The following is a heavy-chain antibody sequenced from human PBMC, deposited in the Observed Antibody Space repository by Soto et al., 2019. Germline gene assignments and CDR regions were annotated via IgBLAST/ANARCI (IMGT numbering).Heavy chain of an antibody. CDR3: ARDWYPRFDP. D-gene: IGHD6-13*01. J-gene: IGHJ5*02. Sequence: ASVKVSCKASGYTFSTYGITWVRQAPGQGLEWMGWINPSSGETNYAQNFQGRVTVTTGTSVTTAYLELRNLRSDDTAAYYCARDWYPRFDPWGQGTLVTVSS. V-gene: IGHV1-18*01. CDR1: GYTFSTYG. CDR2: INPSSGET.